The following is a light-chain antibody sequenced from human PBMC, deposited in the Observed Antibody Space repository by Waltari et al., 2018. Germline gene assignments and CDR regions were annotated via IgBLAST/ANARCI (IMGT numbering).Light chain of an antibody. V-gene: IGKV3-20*01. CDR2: GTS. Sequence: DIVLTQSPGTLYLSPGEGATLSCRASQSVGRTLAWYQQKPGQAPRLRIYGTSSRATDIPDRFSGSGSGTDFSLTINRLEPEDFAVYYCQHYVRLPATFGQGTKVEIK. CDR1: QSVGRT. J-gene: IGKJ1*01. CDR3: QHYVRLPAT.